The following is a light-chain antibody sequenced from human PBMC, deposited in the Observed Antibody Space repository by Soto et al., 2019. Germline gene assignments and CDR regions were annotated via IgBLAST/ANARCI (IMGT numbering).Light chain of an antibody. CDR1: SSDVGCYDY. J-gene: IGLJ2*01. CDR3: SSYTSSSARV. V-gene: IGLV2-14*01. Sequence: QSALTQPASVSGSPGQSITISCTGTSSDVGCYDYVSWYQQHPGKAPKLMIYDVSNRPSGVSNRFSGSKSGNTASLTISGLQAEDEADYCCSSYTSSSARVFGGGTKLTVL. CDR2: DVS.